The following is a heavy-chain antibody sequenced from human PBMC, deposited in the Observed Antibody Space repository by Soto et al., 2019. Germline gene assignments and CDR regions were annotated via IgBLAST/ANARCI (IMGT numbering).Heavy chain of an antibody. CDR2: IRSKANSYAT. D-gene: IGHD3-3*01. Sequence: EVQLVESGGGLVQPGGSLKLSCAASGFTFSGSAMHWVRQASGKGLEWVGRIRSKANSYATAYAASVKGRFTISRDDSKNTAYLQMNSLRAEDTAVYYCARDKRDNWYLSGYYGMDVWGQGTTVTVSS. CDR1: GFTFSGSA. V-gene: IGHV3-73*01. J-gene: IGHJ6*02. CDR3: ARDKRDNWYLSGYYGMDV.